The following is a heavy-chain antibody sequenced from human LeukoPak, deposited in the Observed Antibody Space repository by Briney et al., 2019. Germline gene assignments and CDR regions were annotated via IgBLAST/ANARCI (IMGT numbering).Heavy chain of an antibody. CDR1: GFTFSSYS. CDR3: AREPGITIFGVVPTSWFDP. CDR2: ISSSSSYI. Sequence: GGSLRLSCAASGFTFSSYSMNWVRQAPGKGLEWASSISSSSSYIYYADSVKGRFTISRDNAKNSLYLQMNSLRAEDTAVYYCAREPGITIFGVVPTSWFDPWGQGTLVTVSS. V-gene: IGHV3-21*01. J-gene: IGHJ5*02. D-gene: IGHD3-3*01.